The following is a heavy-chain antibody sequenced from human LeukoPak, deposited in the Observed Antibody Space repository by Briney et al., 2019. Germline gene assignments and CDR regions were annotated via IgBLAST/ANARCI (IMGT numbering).Heavy chain of an antibody. Sequence: SETLSLTCTVSGGSISSYYWGWIRQPPGKGLEWIGSIYYSGSTYYNPSLKSRVTISVDTSKNQFSLKLSSVTAADTAVYYCARRDMVRGVIHTYWGQGTLVTVSS. CDR2: IYYSGST. D-gene: IGHD3-10*01. CDR3: ARRDMVRGVIHTY. CDR1: GGSISSYY. V-gene: IGHV4-39*01. J-gene: IGHJ4*02.